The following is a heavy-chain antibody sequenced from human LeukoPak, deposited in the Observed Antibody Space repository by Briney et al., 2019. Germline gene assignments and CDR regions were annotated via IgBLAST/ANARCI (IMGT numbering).Heavy chain of an antibody. CDR2: VRYDESTK. J-gene: IGHJ4*02. V-gene: IGHV3-30*02. D-gene: IGHD2-2*01. CDR1: GFIFSNYG. Sequence: GGSLRLSCAASGFIFSNYGMHWVRQAPGKGLEWVAFVRYDESTKFYADSVKGRFTIPRDNSKTTLYLQMNSLRAVDSAVYYCAKDVPAAYFDYWGQGTLVTVSS. CDR3: AKDVPAAYFDY.